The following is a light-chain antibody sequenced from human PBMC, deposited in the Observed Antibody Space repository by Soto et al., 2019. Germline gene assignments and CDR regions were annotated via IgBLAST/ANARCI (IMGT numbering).Light chain of an antibody. CDR1: QSVSIL. J-gene: IGKJ4*01. CDR3: QQFYSYPLT. V-gene: IGKV3-15*01. CDR2: DAS. Sequence: EIVMTQSPATLSVSPGERATLSCRASQSVSILLAWYQQKPGQAPRLLIYDASTLQSGVPSRFGGSGSGTDFTLTISSLQSEDFATYYCQQFYSYPLTFGGGTKVDI.